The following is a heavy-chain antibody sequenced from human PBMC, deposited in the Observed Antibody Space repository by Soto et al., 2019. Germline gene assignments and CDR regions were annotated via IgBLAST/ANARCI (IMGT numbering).Heavy chain of an antibody. CDR2: INHSGST. D-gene: IGHD6-6*01. Sequence: SETLSLTCAVYGGSFSGYYWSWIRQPPGKGLEWIGEINHSGSTNYNPSLKSRVTISVDTSKNQFSLKLSSVTAADTAVYYCARFRLYSSSSFDYWGQGTLVTVSS. CDR3: ARFRLYSSSSFDY. V-gene: IGHV4-34*01. CDR1: GGSFSGYY. J-gene: IGHJ4*02.